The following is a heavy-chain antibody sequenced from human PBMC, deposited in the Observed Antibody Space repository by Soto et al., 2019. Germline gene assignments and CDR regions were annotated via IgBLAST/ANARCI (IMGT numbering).Heavy chain of an antibody. CDR2: IYYSGST. V-gene: IGHV4-30-4*01. D-gene: IGHD3-16*01. J-gene: IGHJ3*02. Sequence: SETLSLTCTVSGGSISSGDYYWSWIRQPPGKGLEWIGYIYYSGSTYYNPSLKSRVTISVDTFKNQFSLKLSSVTAADTAVYYCARVSSRMINAFDIWGQGTMVTVSS. CDR1: GGSISSGDYY. CDR3: ARVSSRMINAFDI.